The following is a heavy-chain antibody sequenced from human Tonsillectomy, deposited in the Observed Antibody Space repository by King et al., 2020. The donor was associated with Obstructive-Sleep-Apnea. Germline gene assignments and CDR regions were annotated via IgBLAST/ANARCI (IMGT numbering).Heavy chain of an antibody. CDR2: INQDGSEK. CDR1: GFTFSSYW. Sequence: VQLVESGGGLVQPGGSLRLSCAASGFTFSSYWMSWVRQAPGKGLEWVDIINQDGSEKSYVASVKGRVTISRDNAKNSLYLQMNSLGAEDTAVYYCARDHCSSTSCYVFDAFDIWGQGTMVTVSS. CDR3: ARDHCSSTSCYVFDAFDI. V-gene: IGHV3-7*01. J-gene: IGHJ3*02. D-gene: IGHD2-2*01.